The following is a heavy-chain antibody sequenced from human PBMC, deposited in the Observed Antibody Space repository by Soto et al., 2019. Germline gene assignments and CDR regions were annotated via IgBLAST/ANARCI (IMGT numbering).Heavy chain of an antibody. CDR2: IIPILGIA. J-gene: IGHJ4*02. CDR1: GGTFSSYT. Sequence: ASVKVSCKASGGTFSSYTISWVRQAPGQGLEWMGRIIPILGIANYAQKFQGRVTITADKSTSTAYMELSSLRSEDTAVYYCARGLAHDYCLDYWGQGTLVTVSS. D-gene: IGHD5-12*01. V-gene: IGHV1-69*02. CDR3: ARGLAHDYCLDY.